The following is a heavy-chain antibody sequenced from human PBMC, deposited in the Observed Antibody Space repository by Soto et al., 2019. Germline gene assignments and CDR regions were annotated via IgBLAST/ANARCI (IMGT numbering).Heavy chain of an antibody. D-gene: IGHD6-13*01. Sequence: EVQLVQSGAEVKKPGESLRISCKGSEYSFTSYWINWVRQMPGQGLEWMGRIDPIDSYTNYSPSFQGHVTISADKSTSTAYLQWSSLKASDTAIYYCATDRGSSDYWGQGTLVTVSS. CDR2: IDPIDSYT. J-gene: IGHJ4*02. CDR1: EYSFTSYW. V-gene: IGHV5-10-1*01. CDR3: ATDRGSSDY.